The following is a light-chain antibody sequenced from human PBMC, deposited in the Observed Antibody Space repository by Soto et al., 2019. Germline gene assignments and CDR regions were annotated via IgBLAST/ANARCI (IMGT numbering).Light chain of an antibody. CDR2: EVT. J-gene: IGLJ1*01. Sequence: QSVLTQPASVSGSPGQSITISCTGASSDVGLYDFVSWYQQHPGKAPKLLIYEVTYRPSGVSSRFSGSKSGNTASLTISGLQAEDEADYYCNSYTRFSTYVFGNGTKVTV. V-gene: IGLV2-14*01. CDR3: NSYTRFSTYV. CDR1: SSDVGLYDF.